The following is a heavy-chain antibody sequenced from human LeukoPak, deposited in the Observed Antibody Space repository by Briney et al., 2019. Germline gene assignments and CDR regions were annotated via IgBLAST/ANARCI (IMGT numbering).Heavy chain of an antibody. V-gene: IGHV3-48*03. Sequence: GGSLRLSCAASGFTFNNYDMNWVRQAPGRGLEWVSYISSSGSSIYYADSVRGRFTISRDNAKNSLYLQVNSLRAEATAVYYCARDVLQRHWGQGTLVTVSS. D-gene: IGHD2-8*01. CDR3: ARDVLQRH. J-gene: IGHJ4*02. CDR2: ISSSGSSI. CDR1: GFTFNNYD.